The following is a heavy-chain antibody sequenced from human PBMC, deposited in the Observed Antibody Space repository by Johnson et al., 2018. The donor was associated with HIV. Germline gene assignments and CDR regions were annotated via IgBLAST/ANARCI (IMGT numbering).Heavy chain of an antibody. D-gene: IGHD3-3*01. CDR2: ISYDGSNK. CDR3: AKPEGIQFLEWLFAGGAFDI. Sequence: QVKLVESGGGVVQPGRSLRLSCAASGFTFTSYGMHWVRQAPGKGLEWVAVISYDGSNKYYADSVKGRFTISRDNSKNTLYLQMNSLRAEDTAVYYCAKPEGIQFLEWLFAGGAFDIWGQGTMVTVSS. J-gene: IGHJ3*02. V-gene: IGHV3-30*18. CDR1: GFTFTSYG.